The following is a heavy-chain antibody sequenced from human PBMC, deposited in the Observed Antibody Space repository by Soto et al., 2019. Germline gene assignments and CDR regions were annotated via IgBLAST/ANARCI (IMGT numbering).Heavy chain of an antibody. Sequence: PGVSLRLSCAASGFTFSDYYMSWIRQAPGKGLEWVSYISSSGSTIYYADSVKGRFTISRDNAKNSLYLQMNSLRAEDTAVYYCARARMGYSSSWYFGMDVWGQGTTVTVSS. D-gene: IGHD6-13*01. CDR2: ISSSGSTI. J-gene: IGHJ6*02. V-gene: IGHV3-11*01. CDR1: GFTFSDYY. CDR3: ARARMGYSSSWYFGMDV.